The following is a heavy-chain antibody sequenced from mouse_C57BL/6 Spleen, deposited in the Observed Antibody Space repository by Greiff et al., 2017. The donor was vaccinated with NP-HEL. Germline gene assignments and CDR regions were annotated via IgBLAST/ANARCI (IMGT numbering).Heavy chain of an antibody. Sequence: QVQLKESGAELVKPGASVKLSCKASGYTFTEYTIHWVKQRSGQGLEWIGWFYPGSGSIKYNEKFKDKATLTADKSSSTVYMELSRLTSEDSAVYFCARHEGYSNYAYYYAMDYWGQGTSVTVSS. CDR3: ARHEGYSNYAYYYAMDY. D-gene: IGHD2-5*01. CDR1: GYTFTEYT. J-gene: IGHJ4*01. CDR2: FYPGSGSI. V-gene: IGHV1-62-2*01.